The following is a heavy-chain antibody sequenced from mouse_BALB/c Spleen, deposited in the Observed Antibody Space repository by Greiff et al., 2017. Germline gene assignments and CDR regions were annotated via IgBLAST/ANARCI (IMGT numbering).Heavy chain of an antibody. CDR1: GYSITSDYA. V-gene: IGHV3-2*02. D-gene: IGHD1-1*01. J-gene: IGHJ1*01. Sequence: EVQLQESGPGLVKPSQSLSLTCTVTGYSITSDYAWNWIRQFPGNKLEWMGYISYSGSTSYNPSLKSRISITRDTSKNQFFLQLNSVTTEDTATYYCAREGVYYYGSSWYFDVWGAGTTVTVSS. CDR3: AREGVYYYGSSWYFDV. CDR2: ISYSGST.